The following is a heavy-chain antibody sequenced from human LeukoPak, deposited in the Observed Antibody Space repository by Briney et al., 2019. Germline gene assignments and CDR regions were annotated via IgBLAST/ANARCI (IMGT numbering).Heavy chain of an antibody. V-gene: IGHV3-23*01. CDR2: ISGSGGST. CDR3: APFPMEFDY. Sequence: GESLKISCAASGFTFNNYAMSWVRQAPGKGLEWVSAISGSGGSTYYADSLKGRFTISRDNSKNTLYLQMNSLRAEDTAVYYCAPFPMEFDYWGQGTLVTVSS. J-gene: IGHJ4*02. CDR1: GFTFNNYA. D-gene: IGHD3-3*01.